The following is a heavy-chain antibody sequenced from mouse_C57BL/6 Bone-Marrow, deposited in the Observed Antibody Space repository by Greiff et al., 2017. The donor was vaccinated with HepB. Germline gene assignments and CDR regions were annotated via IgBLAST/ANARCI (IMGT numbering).Heavy chain of an antibody. CDR2: INPNNGGT. Sequence: VQLKQSGPELVKPGASVKIPCKASGYTFTDYNMDWVKQSHGKSLEWIGDINPNNGGTIYNQKFKGKATLTVDKSSSTAYMELRSLTSEDTAVYYCARRGDYDVAYWGQGTLVTVSA. CDR3: ARRGDYDVAY. D-gene: IGHD2-4*01. J-gene: IGHJ3*01. CDR1: GYTFTDYN. V-gene: IGHV1-18*01.